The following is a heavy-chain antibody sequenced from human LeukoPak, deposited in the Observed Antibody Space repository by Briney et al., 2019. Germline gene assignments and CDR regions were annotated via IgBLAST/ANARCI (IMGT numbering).Heavy chain of an antibody. CDR1: GGSFSGYY. J-gene: IGHJ3*02. V-gene: IGHV4-34*01. D-gene: IGHD3-22*01. CDR3: ARPPYYHDSSGYYYEGAFDI. CDR2: INHSGST. Sequence: SETLSLTCAVYGGSFSGYYWSWIRQPPGKGLEWIGEINHSGSTNYNPSLKSRVTISVDTSKNQFSLKLSSVTAADTAVYYCARPPYYHDSSGYYYEGAFDIWGQGTMVTVSS.